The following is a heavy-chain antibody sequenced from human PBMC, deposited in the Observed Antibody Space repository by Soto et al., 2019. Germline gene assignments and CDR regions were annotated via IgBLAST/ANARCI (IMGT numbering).Heavy chain of an antibody. CDR1: GGSISSGGYY. D-gene: IGHD5-18*01. CDR3: ARDGNSYGYSY. J-gene: IGHJ4*02. Sequence: SETLSLTCTVSGGSISSGGYYWSWIRQHPGKGLEWIGYIYYSGSTYYNPSLKSRVTISVDTSKNQFSLKLSSVTAADTAVYYCARDGNSYGYSYWGQGTRVTVSS. V-gene: IGHV4-31*02. CDR2: IYYSGST.